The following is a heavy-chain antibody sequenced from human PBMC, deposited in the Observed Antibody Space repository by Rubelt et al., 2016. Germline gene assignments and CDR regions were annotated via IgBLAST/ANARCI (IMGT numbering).Heavy chain of an antibody. CDR2: INHSGST. J-gene: IGHJ4*02. Sequence: QVQLQQWGAGLLKPSETLSLTCAVYGGSFSGYYWSWIRQPPGKGLESIEEINHSGSTNYNPSLKSRVTISVDTSKNQFSLKLSSVTAADTAVYYCARDSGSRIFDYWGQGTLVTVSS. CDR3: ARDSGSRIFDY. D-gene: IGHD2/OR15-2a*01. V-gene: IGHV4-34*01. CDR1: GGSFSGYY.